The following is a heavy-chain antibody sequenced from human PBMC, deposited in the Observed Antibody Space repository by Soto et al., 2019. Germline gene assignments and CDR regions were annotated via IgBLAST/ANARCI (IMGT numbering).Heavy chain of an antibody. V-gene: IGHV4-31*03. J-gene: IGHJ5*02. CDR1: GGSISSGGYY. CDR2: IYYSGST. Sequence: PSETLSLTCTVSGGSISSGGYYWSWIRQHPGKGLGGIGYIYYSGSTYYNPSLKSRVTISVDTSKNQFSLKLRSVTAADTAVYYCARRNRPSYSSSGKNWFDPWGQGTLVTVSS. D-gene: IGHD6-6*01. CDR3: ARRNRPSYSSSGKNWFDP.